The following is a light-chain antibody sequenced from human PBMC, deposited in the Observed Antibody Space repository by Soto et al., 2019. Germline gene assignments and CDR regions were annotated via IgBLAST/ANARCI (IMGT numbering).Light chain of an antibody. Sequence: EIVMTQSPVTLSVSPGERVTLSCRASQGIGSTLAWYRQQPGQAPRLLIYGASTRATGIPARFSGSGSGTDFTLTISSLQPEDFATYYCQQFNNYPPITFGQGTRLEIK. CDR1: QGIGST. CDR3: QQFNNYPPIT. V-gene: IGKV3-15*01. CDR2: GAS. J-gene: IGKJ5*01.